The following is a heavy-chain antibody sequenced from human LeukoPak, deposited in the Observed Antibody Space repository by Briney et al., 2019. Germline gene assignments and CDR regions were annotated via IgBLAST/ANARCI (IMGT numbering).Heavy chain of an antibody. V-gene: IGHV3-7*01. CDR2: IKEDGSEE. J-gene: IGHJ6*02. CDR3: ARDSPAGVYGSSGYNYYYGMDV. Sequence: GGSLRLSCAASGFNFNTFWMTWVRQAPGKGLEWVANIKEDGSEEYYVDSVKGRFTISRDNAKNSLYLQMNSLRAEDTAVYYCARDSPAGVYGSSGYNYYYGMDVWGQGTTVTVSS. D-gene: IGHD3-22*01. CDR1: GFNFNTFW.